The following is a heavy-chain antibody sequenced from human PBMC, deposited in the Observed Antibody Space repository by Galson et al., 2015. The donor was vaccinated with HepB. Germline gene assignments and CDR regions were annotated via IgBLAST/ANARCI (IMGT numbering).Heavy chain of an antibody. V-gene: IGHV4-34*01. D-gene: IGHD3-3*01. CDR2: ITQSGGA. J-gene: IGHJ6*01. CDR3: ARGKGGQVLLDYHYYGMDV. CDR1: GGSFSSYH. Sequence: ETLSLTCGVFGGSFSSYHWTWIRQSPTKGLEWIGEITQSGGAHSNPSLKSRVIISMDTSKNKFSLEVRTVTAADTAVYYCARGKGGQVLLDYHYYGMDVWGQGSTVSVS.